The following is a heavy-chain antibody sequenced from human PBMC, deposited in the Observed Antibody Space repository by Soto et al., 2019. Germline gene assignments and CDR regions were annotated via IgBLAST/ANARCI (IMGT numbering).Heavy chain of an antibody. CDR3: ARGSYYYDSSGYCHY. V-gene: IGHV4-30-4*01. CDR2: IYYSGST. Sequence: SETLSLTCTVSGGSISSGDYYWSWIRQPPGKGLEWIGYIYYSGSTYYNPSLKSRVTISVDTSKNQFSLKLSSVTAADTAVYYCARGSYYYDSSGYCHYWGQGTLVTVSS. D-gene: IGHD3-22*01. CDR1: GGSISSGDYY. J-gene: IGHJ4*02.